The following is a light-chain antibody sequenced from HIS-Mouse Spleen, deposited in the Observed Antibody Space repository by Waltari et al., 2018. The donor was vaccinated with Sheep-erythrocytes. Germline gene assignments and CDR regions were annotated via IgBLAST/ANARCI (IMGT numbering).Light chain of an antibody. CDR3: CSYAGSYTFVV. CDR2: DVS. J-gene: IGLJ2*01. V-gene: IGLV2-11*01. CDR1: SSDVGGYNY. Sequence: QSALTQPRSVSGSPGQSVTLPCTGTSSDVGGYNYVSWYQQHPGKAPKLMIYDVSKRPSGVPDRFSGSKSGNKASLTISGLQAEDEADYYCCSYAGSYTFVVFGGGTKLTVL.